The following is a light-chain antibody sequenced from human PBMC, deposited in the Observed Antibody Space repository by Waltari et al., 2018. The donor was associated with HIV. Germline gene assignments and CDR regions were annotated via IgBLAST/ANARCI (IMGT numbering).Light chain of an antibody. J-gene: IGLJ2*01. Sequence: QSALTQPPSASGSPGQSVTISCTGTSSDVGGYNYVSWYQQHPGKAPKLMSYGVSKRPSGVPGRFSGSKSGTTASLTVSGLQAEDEADYYCSSYAGSFVVFGGGTKLTVL. V-gene: IGLV2-8*01. CDR2: GVS. CDR1: SSDVGGYNY. CDR3: SSYAGSFVV.